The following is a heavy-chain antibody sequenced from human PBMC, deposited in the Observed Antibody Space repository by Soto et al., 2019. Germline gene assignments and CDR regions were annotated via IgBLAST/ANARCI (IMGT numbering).Heavy chain of an antibody. J-gene: IGHJ3*02. Sequence: GGSLRLSCAASGFTFSSYSMNWVRQAPGKGLEWVSSISSSNSYIYYADSVKGRFTISRDNAKNSLYLQMNSLRAEDTAVYYCARDSRGPRDSSGYYYVAAFDIWGQGTMVTVSS. CDR2: ISSSNSYI. CDR3: ARDSRGPRDSSGYYYVAAFDI. CDR1: GFTFSSYS. V-gene: IGHV3-21*01. D-gene: IGHD3-22*01.